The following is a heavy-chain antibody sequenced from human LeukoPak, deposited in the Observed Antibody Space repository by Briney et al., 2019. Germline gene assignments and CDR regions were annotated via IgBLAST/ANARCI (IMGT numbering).Heavy chain of an antibody. D-gene: IGHD6-19*01. CDR1: GYTFTSYG. V-gene: IGHV1-18*01. CDR3: ARGPQPYSSGWYEYFQH. Sequence: GASVKASCKASGYTFTSYGISSVRQAPGQGLEWMGWISAYNGNTNYAQKLQGRVTMTTDTSTSTAYMELRSLRSDDTAVYYCARGPQPYSSGWYEYFQHWGQGTLVTVSS. J-gene: IGHJ1*01. CDR2: ISAYNGNT.